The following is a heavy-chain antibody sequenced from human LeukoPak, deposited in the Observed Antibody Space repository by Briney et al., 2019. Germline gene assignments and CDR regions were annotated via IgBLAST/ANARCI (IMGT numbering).Heavy chain of an antibody. D-gene: IGHD6-19*01. Sequence: GGSLRLSCAASGIAFSDSAMYWVRQAPGKGLECVSVITDSYNTYYGDSVKGRFTVSRDNSRKTLFLQMNSLRVDDTALYYCVKGACSSGCSGNHWGQGTWVIVSS. CDR1: GIAFSDSA. J-gene: IGHJ5*02. V-gene: IGHV3-23*01. CDR2: ITDSYNT. CDR3: VKGACSSGCSGNH.